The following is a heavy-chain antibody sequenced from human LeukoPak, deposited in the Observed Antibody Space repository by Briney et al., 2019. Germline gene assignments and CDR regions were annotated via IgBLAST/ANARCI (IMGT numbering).Heavy chain of an antibody. D-gene: IGHD6-13*01. V-gene: IGHV3-7*01. CDR2: IKHDGSEK. Sequence: GGSLRPSSAASGITFSSYWMSWVRQAPGKGLEWAANIKHDGSEKYYFDSVKGRFTISRDNAKNSLYLQMNSLRAEDTAVYYCARISRSWSDYWGQGTLVTVSS. J-gene: IGHJ4*02. CDR3: ARISRSWSDY. CDR1: GITFSSYW.